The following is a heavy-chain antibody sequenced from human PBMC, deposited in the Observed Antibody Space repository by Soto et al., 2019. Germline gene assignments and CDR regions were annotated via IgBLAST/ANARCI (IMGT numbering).Heavy chain of an antibody. Sequence: PGGSLRVSCAASGFPFGENAMSWVRQAPGKGLEWVSGISDSCATTYYADSVRGRFSISRDNSKNTLYLQMKYLRAEDSASYYCAKVDTSSGSLDYCGQGALVTVSS. J-gene: IGHJ4*02. CDR1: GFPFGENA. CDR2: ISDSCATT. D-gene: IGHD6-19*01. CDR3: AKVDTSSGSLDY. V-gene: IGHV3-23*01.